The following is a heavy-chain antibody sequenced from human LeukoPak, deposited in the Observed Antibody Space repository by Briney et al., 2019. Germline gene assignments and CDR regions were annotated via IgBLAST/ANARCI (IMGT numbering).Heavy chain of an antibody. Sequence: ASVKVSCKASGYTFTSYGISWVRQAPGQGLEWMGWISAYNGNTNYAQKLQGRVTMTTDTSTSTAYMELRSLRSDDTAVYYCARDRTLGGYFLGSGNPNRFHPRGQGTLVTVSS. CDR1: GYTFTSYG. D-gene: IGHD3-10*02. V-gene: IGHV1-18*01. CDR2: ISAYNGNT. CDR3: ARDRTLGGYFLGSGNPNRFHP. J-gene: IGHJ5*02.